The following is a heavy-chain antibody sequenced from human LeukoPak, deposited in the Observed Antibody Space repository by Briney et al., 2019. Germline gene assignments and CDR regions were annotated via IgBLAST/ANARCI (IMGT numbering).Heavy chain of an antibody. CDR3: ARVPHCSGGSCYGHFDY. Sequence: ASVKVSCKASGYTFTSYGISWVRQAPGQGLEWMGWISAYNGNTNYAQKLQGRVTMTTDTSTSTAYMELRSLRSDDTAVYYCARVPHCSGGSCYGHFDYWGQETLVTVSS. CDR2: ISAYNGNT. V-gene: IGHV1-18*01. J-gene: IGHJ4*02. D-gene: IGHD2-15*01. CDR1: GYTFTSYG.